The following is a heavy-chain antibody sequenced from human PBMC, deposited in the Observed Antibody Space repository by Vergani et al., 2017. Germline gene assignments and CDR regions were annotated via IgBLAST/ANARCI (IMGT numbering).Heavy chain of an antibody. Sequence: QVQLVQSGAEVKKPGASVKVSCKASGYTFTSYGISWVRQAPGQGLEWMGWISAYNGNTNYAQKLQGRVTMTTDKSTSTADMELRGLRSDDTAVYYCAIEGGGRSNGMDVWGQGTTVTVSS. V-gene: IGHV1-18*01. CDR1: GYTFTSYG. J-gene: IGHJ6*02. CDR3: AIEGGGRSNGMDV. D-gene: IGHD2-15*01. CDR2: ISAYNGNT.